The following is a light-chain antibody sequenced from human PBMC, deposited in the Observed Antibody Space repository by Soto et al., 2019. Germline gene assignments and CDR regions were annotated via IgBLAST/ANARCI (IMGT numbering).Light chain of an antibody. Sequence: EVMLTQSPGTLSLSPGERATLSCRASQSVSSNYLAWYQQKSGQAPRLLIYGASNRATGIPDRFSGSGSGTDFTLTIRRLEPEDFAVYSCQQDDTSPRTFGQGTKVEFK. J-gene: IGKJ1*01. CDR2: GAS. CDR1: QSVSSNY. CDR3: QQDDTSPRT. V-gene: IGKV3-20*01.